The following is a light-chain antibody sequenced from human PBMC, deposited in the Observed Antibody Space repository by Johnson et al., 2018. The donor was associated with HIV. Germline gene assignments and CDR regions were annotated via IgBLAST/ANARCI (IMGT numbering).Light chain of an antibody. CDR3: ATWDSSLSAGNV. Sequence: QSVLTQPPSVSADPGQKVTISCSGSSYNIGNNYISWFQQLPGTPPKLLIYESNKRPSGIPDRFSGSKSGTSATLGITGLQTGDEADYYCATWDSSLSAGNVFGTGTKVTVL. J-gene: IGLJ1*01. CDR2: ESN. CDR1: SYNIGNNY. V-gene: IGLV1-51*02.